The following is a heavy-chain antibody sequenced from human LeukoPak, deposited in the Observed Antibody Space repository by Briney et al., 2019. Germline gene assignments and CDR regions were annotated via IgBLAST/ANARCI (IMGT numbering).Heavy chain of an antibody. D-gene: IGHD3-10*01. V-gene: IGHV4-39*01. Sequence: PSGTLSLTCTVSGGSISSSSYYWGWIRQPPGKGLEWIGSIYYSGSTYYNPSLKSRVTISVDTSKNQFSLKLSSVTAADTAVYYCARHSVVRGVIRGWFDPWGQGTLVTVSS. CDR1: GGSISSSSYY. J-gene: IGHJ5*02. CDR3: ARHSVVRGVIRGWFDP. CDR2: IYYSGST.